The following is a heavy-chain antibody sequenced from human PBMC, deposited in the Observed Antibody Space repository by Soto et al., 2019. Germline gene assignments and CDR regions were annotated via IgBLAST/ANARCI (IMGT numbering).Heavy chain of an antibody. V-gene: IGHV3-23*01. D-gene: IGHD3-3*01. CDR2: ISGSGGST. Sequence: GGSLRLSCAASGFTFSSYAMSWVRQAPGKGLEWVSAISGSGGSTYYADSVKGRFTISRDNSKNTLYLQMNSLRAEDTAVYYCAKPRVRITIFGVVPYFDYWAREPWSPSPQ. J-gene: IGHJ4*02. CDR3: AKPRVRITIFGVVPYFDY. CDR1: GFTFSSYA.